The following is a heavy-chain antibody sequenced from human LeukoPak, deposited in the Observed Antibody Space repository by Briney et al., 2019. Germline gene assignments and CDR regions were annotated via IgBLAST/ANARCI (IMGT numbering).Heavy chain of an antibody. CDR1: GFTFSSYS. V-gene: IGHV3-21*01. D-gene: IGHD2-21*02. Sequence: GGSLRLSCAASGFTFSSYSMNWVRQAPGKGLEWVSSISSSSSYIYYADLVKGRFTISRDNAKNSLYLQMNSLRAEDTAVYYCARDRRAYCGGDCSIPDAFDIWGQGTMVTVSS. J-gene: IGHJ3*02. CDR2: ISSSSSYI. CDR3: ARDRRAYCGGDCSIPDAFDI.